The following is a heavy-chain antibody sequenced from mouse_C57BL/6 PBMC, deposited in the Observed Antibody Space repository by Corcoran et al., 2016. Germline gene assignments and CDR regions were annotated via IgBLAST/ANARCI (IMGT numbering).Heavy chain of an antibody. V-gene: IGHV8-12*01. Sequence: QVTLKESGPGILQSSQTLSLTCSFSGFSLSTSGMGVSWIRQPSGKGLEWLAHIYWDDDKRYNPSLKSRLTISKDTSRNQVFLKITSVDTADTATYYCARRGWFWYFDVWGTGTTVTVSS. J-gene: IGHJ1*03. D-gene: IGHD1-1*02. CDR3: ARRGWFWYFDV. CDR1: GFSLSTSGMG. CDR2: IYWDDDK.